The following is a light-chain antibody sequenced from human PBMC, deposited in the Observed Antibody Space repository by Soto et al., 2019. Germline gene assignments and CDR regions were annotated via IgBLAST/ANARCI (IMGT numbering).Light chain of an antibody. Sequence: EIVLTQSPATLSLSPGERATLSCRASQSVSSYLAWYQQKPGQTPRLLIYDASNRATDIPARFSGSGSGTAFTLTSSSLEPEDFAVYYCQQRSNWPVTFGQGTRVEI. V-gene: IGKV3-11*01. CDR1: QSVSSY. CDR3: QQRSNWPVT. J-gene: IGKJ1*01. CDR2: DAS.